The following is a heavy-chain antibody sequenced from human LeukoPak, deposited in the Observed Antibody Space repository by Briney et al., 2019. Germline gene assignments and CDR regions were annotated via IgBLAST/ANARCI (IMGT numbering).Heavy chain of an antibody. CDR2: IRYDGSNQ. CDR1: GFTFNNYG. J-gene: IGHJ5*02. D-gene: IGHD6-19*01. Sequence: GGSLRLSCAASGFTFNNYGMHWVRQAPGKGLEWVAFIRYDGSNQYYADSVKGRFTISRDNSKNTLYLQMNSLRAEDTAVYYCAKYYSSFVSPWFDPWGQGTLVTVSS. CDR3: AKYYSSFVSPWFDP. V-gene: IGHV3-30*02.